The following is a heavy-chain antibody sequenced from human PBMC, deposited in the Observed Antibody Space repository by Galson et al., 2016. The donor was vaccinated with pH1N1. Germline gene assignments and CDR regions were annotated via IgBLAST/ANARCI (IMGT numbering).Heavy chain of an antibody. CDR1: GYTLIGYY. CDR2: INSNSGGT. J-gene: IGHJ5*02. V-gene: IGHV1-2*02. CDR3: GRVAHGDYVGWFDP. D-gene: IGHD4-17*01. Sequence: SGYTLIGYYVHWVRQAPGQGLEWMGWINSNSGGTKYAEKFQGRVTMTRDTSISTAYMELSRLRSDDTAVYYCGRVAHGDYVGWFDPWGQGTLVTVSS.